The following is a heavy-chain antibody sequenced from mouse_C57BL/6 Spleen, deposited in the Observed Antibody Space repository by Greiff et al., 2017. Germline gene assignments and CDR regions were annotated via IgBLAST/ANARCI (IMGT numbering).Heavy chain of an antibody. CDR1: GYTFTSYW. J-gene: IGHJ3*01. CDR3: AREGGDYDGGTWFAY. Sequence: QVQLQQPGAELVRPGSSVKLSCKASGYTFTSYWMDWVKQRPGQGLEWIGNIYPSDSETHYNQKFKDKATLTVDKSSSTAYMQLSSLTSEDSAVYYCAREGGDYDGGTWFAYWGQGTLVTVSA. V-gene: IGHV1-61*01. D-gene: IGHD2-4*01. CDR2: IYPSDSET.